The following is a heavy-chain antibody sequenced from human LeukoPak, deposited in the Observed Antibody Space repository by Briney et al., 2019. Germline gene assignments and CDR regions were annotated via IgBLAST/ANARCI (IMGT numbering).Heavy chain of an antibody. D-gene: IGHD5-24*01. CDR2: ISGSAGST. CDR3: TKGMATIRRHIDS. Sequence: GGSLRLSCAASGFSFSDCAMSWVRQAPGRGLEWVSSISGSAGSTYYADSMKGRFTISRDNPKNTLHLEMNSLRAEDTAIYNRTKGMATIRRHIDSWGQGTLVTVSS. J-gene: IGHJ4*02. V-gene: IGHV3-23*01. CDR1: GFSFSDCA.